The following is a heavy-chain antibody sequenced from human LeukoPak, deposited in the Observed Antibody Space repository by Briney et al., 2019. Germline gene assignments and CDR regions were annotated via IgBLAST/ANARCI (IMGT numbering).Heavy chain of an antibody. D-gene: IGHD3-3*01. CDR1: GFTFSSYW. V-gene: IGHV3-7*01. CDR2: IKQDGSEK. J-gene: IGHJ3*02. Sequence: GGSLRLSCAASGFTFSSYWMSWVRQAPGKGLEWVANIKQDGSEKYYVDSVKGRFTISRDNAKNSLYPQMNSLRAEDTAVYYCARETYYDFWSGQDAFDIWGQGTMVTVSS. CDR3: ARETYYDFWSGQDAFDI.